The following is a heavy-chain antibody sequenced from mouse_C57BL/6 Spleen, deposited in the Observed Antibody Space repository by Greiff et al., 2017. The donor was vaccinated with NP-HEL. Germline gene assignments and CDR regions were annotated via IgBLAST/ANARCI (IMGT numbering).Heavy chain of an antibody. D-gene: IGHD2-4*01. J-gene: IGHJ3*01. V-gene: IGHV1-54*01. CDR1: GYAFTNYL. CDR3: ARNDYDPSFAY. Sequence: QVQLQQSGAELVRPGTSVKVSCKASGYAFTNYLIEWVKQRPGKGLEWIGVINPGSGGTNYNEKFKGKATLTADKSSSTAYMQLSSLTSEDSAVYFCARNDYDPSFAYWGQGTLVTVSA. CDR2: INPGSGGT.